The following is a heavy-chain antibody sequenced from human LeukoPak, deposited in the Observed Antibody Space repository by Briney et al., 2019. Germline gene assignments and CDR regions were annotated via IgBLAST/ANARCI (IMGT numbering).Heavy chain of an antibody. Sequence: GSSVKVCCNASGYTFTSYEIDWVRQATGQGLEWMGGMNPNSGSTGYAQKVPGRGSMTMSTSICTAYMELRRLRSEDAAVYYWTRPLGRRGGQMLFTRAVYYMDVWGKETTVTVSS. V-gene: IGHV1-8*02. J-gene: IGHJ6*03. CDR1: GYTFTSYE. CDR2: MNPNSGST. D-gene: IGHD2-2*01. CDR3: TRPLGRRGGQMLFTRAVYYMDV.